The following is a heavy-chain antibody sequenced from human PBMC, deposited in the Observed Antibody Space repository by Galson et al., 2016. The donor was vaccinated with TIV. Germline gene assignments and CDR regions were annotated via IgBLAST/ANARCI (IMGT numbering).Heavy chain of an antibody. Sequence: SVKVSCKASGDTFDSYAISWVRQAPGQGLEWMGRIIPLLGVTNYAQSFQGRVTISADTSTSTVYMDLSNLRSDDTAVFFCARVSPDTRGGSGMAVWGQGTTVTVSS. CDR2: IIPLLGVT. CDR3: ARVSPDTRGGSGMAV. CDR1: GDTFDSYA. D-gene: IGHD3-16*01. J-gene: IGHJ6*02. V-gene: IGHV1-69*04.